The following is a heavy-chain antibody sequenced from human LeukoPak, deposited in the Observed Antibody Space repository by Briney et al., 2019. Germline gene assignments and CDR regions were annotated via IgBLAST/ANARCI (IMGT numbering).Heavy chain of an antibody. CDR1: GFTFSNYA. Sequence: GGSLRLSCAASGFTFSNYAMSWVRQAPGKGLEWVSDISGSGVNTDYADSVKGRFTISRDNSKNTLYLQMNSLRAEDTAVYYCAKSGLFYSSGWFDYWGQGTLVTVSS. V-gene: IGHV3-23*01. J-gene: IGHJ4*02. CDR3: AKSGLFYSSGWFDY. CDR2: ISGSGVNT. D-gene: IGHD6-19*01.